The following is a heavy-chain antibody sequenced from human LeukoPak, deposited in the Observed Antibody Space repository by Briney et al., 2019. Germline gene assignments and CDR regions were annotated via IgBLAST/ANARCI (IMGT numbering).Heavy chain of an antibody. CDR1: GFTFSSYG. V-gene: IGHV3-23*01. J-gene: IGHJ4*02. CDR2: ISGSGGST. Sequence: GGSLRLSCAASGFTFSSYGMSWVRQAPGKGLEWVSAISGSGGSTYYADSVMGRFTISRDNSKNTLYLQVDSLRPEDTAVFYCARGGHYFGSLTLFYFDSWGQGTLVTVSS. D-gene: IGHD3-10*01. CDR3: ARGGHYFGSLTLFYFDS.